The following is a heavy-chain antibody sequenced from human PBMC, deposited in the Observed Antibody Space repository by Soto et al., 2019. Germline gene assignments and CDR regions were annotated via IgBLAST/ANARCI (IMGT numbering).Heavy chain of an antibody. CDR3: ARDGAAVGIHYDY. CDR1: GFTFNNTW. V-gene: IGHV3-74*01. J-gene: IGHJ4*02. D-gene: IGHD6-13*01. Sequence: EVQLVESGGGLVQPGGSLGPSCAASGFTFNNTWMHWVPQPPGKGWVWASRIKTDGGVTTYPDSVKGRFTISRDNAKNTLYLQMNSLRDEDTAVYFCARDGAAVGIHYDYWGQGTLVTVSS. CDR2: IKTDGGVT.